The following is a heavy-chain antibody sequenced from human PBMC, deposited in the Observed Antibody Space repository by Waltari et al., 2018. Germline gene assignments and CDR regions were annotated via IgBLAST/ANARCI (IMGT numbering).Heavy chain of an antibody. CDR1: GGSISSYY. CDR3: ARALYGSGPFDY. J-gene: IGHJ4*02. D-gene: IGHD3-10*01. Sequence: QVQLQESGPGLVKPSGTLSLTCTVSGGSISSYYWSWIRQPPGKGLEWIGYIYYSGSTNYNPSLKSRVTISVDTSKNQFSLKLSSVTAADTAVYYCARALYGSGPFDYWGQGTLVTVSS. V-gene: IGHV4-59*01. CDR2: IYYSGST.